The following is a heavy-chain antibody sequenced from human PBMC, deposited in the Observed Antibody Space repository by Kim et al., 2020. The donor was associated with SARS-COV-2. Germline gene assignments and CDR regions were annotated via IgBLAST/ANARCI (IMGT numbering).Heavy chain of an antibody. Sequence: GGSLRLSCAASGFTFSSYGMHWVRQAPGKGLEWVAVIWYDGSNKYYADSVKGRFTISRDNSKNTLYLQMNSLRAEDTAVYYCARDDGLVGNPFDYWGQGTLVTVSS. J-gene: IGHJ4*02. CDR3: ARDDGLVGNPFDY. V-gene: IGHV3-33*01. CDR1: GFTFSSYG. CDR2: IWYDGSNK. D-gene: IGHD6-19*01.